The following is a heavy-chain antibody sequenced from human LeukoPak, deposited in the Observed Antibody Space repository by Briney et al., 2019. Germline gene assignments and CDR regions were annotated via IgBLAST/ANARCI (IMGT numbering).Heavy chain of an antibody. CDR3: AAADDFWSGYFDY. CDR2: ISYNGNEK. V-gene: IGHV3-30*07. D-gene: IGHD3-3*01. CDR1: GFTFSKYA. Sequence: PGGSLRLSCEVSGFTFSKYAVHWVRQAPGKGLEWVAVISYNGNEKFYADSVTGRFTISRDNSKNMLYLQMTSLRAEDTAVYSCAAADDFWSGYFDYWGLGTLVAVSS. J-gene: IGHJ4*02.